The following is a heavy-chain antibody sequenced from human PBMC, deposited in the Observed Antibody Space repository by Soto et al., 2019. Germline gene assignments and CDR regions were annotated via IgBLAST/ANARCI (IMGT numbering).Heavy chain of an antibody. CDR3: ARKRRLDGDYGPGFDY. J-gene: IGHJ4*02. V-gene: IGHV1-46*03. D-gene: IGHD4-17*01. CDR1: GYTFTSYY. CDR2: INPSGGST. Sequence: QVQLVQSGAEVKKPGASVKVSCKASGYTFTSYYMHWVRQAPGQGLEWMGIINPSGGSTSYAQKFQGRVTMTRDTYTSTVYMELRSLRSEDTAVYYCARKRRLDGDYGPGFDYWGQGTLVTVSS.